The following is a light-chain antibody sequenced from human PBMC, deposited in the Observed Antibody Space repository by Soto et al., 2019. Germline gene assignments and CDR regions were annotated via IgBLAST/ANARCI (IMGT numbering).Light chain of an antibody. Sequence: EIVLTQSPGTLSLSPGERATLSCRASQSVSSSYLAWYQQKPGQAPRLLMYDASSRATGIPDRFSGSGSGTDFTLTISRLEPEDFAVYYCQQYGISPGTTFGGGTKVEIK. CDR2: DAS. CDR1: QSVSSSY. V-gene: IGKV3-20*01. CDR3: QQYGISPGTT. J-gene: IGKJ4*01.